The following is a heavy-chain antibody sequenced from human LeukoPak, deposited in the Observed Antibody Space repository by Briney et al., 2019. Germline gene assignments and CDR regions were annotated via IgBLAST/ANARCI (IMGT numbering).Heavy chain of an antibody. Sequence: ASETLSLTCSVSGGSIRNYYWTWIRQPPGKGLEWIGYIFYSGSTNYNPSLKSRVTISLDTSKNHFSLKLNSVTAADTAVYYCASSSSGSYYNGFDIWGQGTMVTV. V-gene: IGHV4-59*01. J-gene: IGHJ3*02. CDR3: ASSSSGSYYNGFDI. CDR2: IFYSGST. D-gene: IGHD3-10*01. CDR1: GGSIRNYY.